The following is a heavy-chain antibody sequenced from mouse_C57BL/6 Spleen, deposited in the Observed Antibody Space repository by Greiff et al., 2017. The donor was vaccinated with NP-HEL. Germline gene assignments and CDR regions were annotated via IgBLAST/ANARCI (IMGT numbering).Heavy chain of an antibody. CDR2: IDPSDSET. CDR3: ARDDGYWFAY. V-gene: IGHV1-52*01. Sequence: QVQLQQPGAELVRPGSSVKLSCKASGYTFTSYWMPWVKQRPIQGLEWIGNIDPSDSETHYNQKFKDKATLTVDKSSSTAYMQLSSLTSEDSAVYYCARDDGYWFAYWGQGTLVTVSA. CDR1: GYTFTSYW. D-gene: IGHD2-3*01. J-gene: IGHJ3*01.